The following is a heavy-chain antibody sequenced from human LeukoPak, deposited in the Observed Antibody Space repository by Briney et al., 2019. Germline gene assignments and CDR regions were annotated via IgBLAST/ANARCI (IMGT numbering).Heavy chain of an antibody. V-gene: IGHV1-18*01. CDR3: ARRRYQRGDMKPGQDNYYDSSSDFDY. CDR1: GYTFTSYG. CDR2: ISAYNGNT. D-gene: IGHD3-22*01. J-gene: IGHJ4*02. Sequence: ASVKVSCKASGYTFTSYGISWVRQAPGQGLEWMGWISAYNGNTNYAQKLQGRVTMTTDTSTSTAYMELRSLRSDDTAVYYCARRRYQRGDMKPGQDNYYDSSSDFDYWGQGTLVTVSS.